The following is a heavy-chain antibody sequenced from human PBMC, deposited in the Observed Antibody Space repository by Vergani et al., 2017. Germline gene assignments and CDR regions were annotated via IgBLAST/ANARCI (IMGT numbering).Heavy chain of an antibody. D-gene: IGHD3-10*01. CDR2: IYPGDSDT. J-gene: IGHJ3*02. CDR3: ARPKYYYGSGSYRHDAFDI. Sequence: EVQLVPSGAEVKKPGESLKISCKGSGYSFTSYWIGWVRQMPGKGLEWMGIIYPGDSDTRYSPSFQGQVTISADKSISTAYLQWSSLKASDTAMYYCARPKYYYGSGSYRHDAFDIWGQGTMVTVSS. V-gene: IGHV5-51*01. CDR1: GYSFTSYW.